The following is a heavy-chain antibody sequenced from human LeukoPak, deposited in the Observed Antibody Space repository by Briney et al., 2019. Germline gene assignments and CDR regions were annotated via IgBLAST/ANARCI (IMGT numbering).Heavy chain of an antibody. Sequence: ASVNVSFTASGYTFTSNYIHWVRQAPGQGLEWMGMIYHRDGSTSYAQKFQGRVTVTRDTSTSTVHMELSGLRSEDTGVCYFPRHQEGFDYWGQGTLVTVSS. J-gene: IGHJ4*02. V-gene: IGHV1-46*01. CDR3: PRHQEGFDY. CDR1: GYTFTSNY. CDR2: IYHRDGST.